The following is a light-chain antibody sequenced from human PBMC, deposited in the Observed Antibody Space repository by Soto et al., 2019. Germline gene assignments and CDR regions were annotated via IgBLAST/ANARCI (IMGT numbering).Light chain of an antibody. CDR3: SSYTSGTTHV. Sequence: QSVLTQPASVSGSPGQSITISCTGTSSDVGGYNYVSWYQQHPGKAPKLMIYEVSNRPSGVSDRFSGSKSGNTASLTISGIQAEDEADYYCSSYTSGTTHVFGTGTKLTVL. J-gene: IGLJ1*01. CDR2: EVS. CDR1: SSDVGGYNY. V-gene: IGLV2-14*01.